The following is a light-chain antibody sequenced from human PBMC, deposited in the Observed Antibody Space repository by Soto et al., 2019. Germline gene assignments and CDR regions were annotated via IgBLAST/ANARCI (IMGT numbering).Light chain of an antibody. J-gene: IGKJ1*01. Sequence: DIQMTQSPSTLSASVGDRVTITCRASQSISSWLAWYQQKPGKAPKLLIYKACSLESGVPSRFSGSGSGTEFTLTISSLQPDDFANYYCQQFNNYPWTFGQGTRVEIK. CDR2: KAC. CDR1: QSISSW. CDR3: QQFNNYPWT. V-gene: IGKV1-5*03.